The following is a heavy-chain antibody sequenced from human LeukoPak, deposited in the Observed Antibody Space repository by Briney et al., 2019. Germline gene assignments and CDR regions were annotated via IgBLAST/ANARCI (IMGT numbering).Heavy chain of an antibody. CDR1: GFTFSSYA. V-gene: IGHV4-4*07. Sequence: GSLRLSCAASGFTFSSYAMSWIRQPAGKGLEWIGRIYPSGSTNYNPSLKSRVTISVDTSKNQFSLKLSSVTAADTAVYYCARDEDGSTVVTPGWYFDLWGRGTLVTVSS. J-gene: IGHJ2*01. D-gene: IGHD4-23*01. CDR2: IYPSGST. CDR3: ARDEDGSTVVTPGWYFDL.